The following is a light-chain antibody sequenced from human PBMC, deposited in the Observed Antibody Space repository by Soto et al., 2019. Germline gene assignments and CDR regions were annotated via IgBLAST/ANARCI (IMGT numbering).Light chain of an antibody. Sequence: DIQMTQSPSSLSASVGDRVTITCQASQSIITYLNWYQQKPGKAPKLLIYGASTLQSGVPSRFSGSGSGTDFTLTNSSLQPEDFATYYCQQSYSAPRFTFGQGTKLETK. CDR2: GAS. J-gene: IGKJ2*01. CDR3: QQSYSAPRFT. V-gene: IGKV1-39*01. CDR1: QSIITY.